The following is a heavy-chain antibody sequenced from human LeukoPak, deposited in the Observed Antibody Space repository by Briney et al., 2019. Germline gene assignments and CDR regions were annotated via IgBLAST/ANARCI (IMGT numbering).Heavy chain of an antibody. CDR1: GGSFSGCY. CDR3: ARGRYYYGSGSYSDY. Sequence: SETLSLTSAVYGGSFSGCYWSCIRQPPGKGLEWIGEINHSGSTNYNPSLKSRVTISVDTSKNQFSLKLSSVTAADTAVYYCARGRYYYGSGSYSDYWGQGTLVTVSS. V-gene: IGHV4-34*01. D-gene: IGHD3-10*01. J-gene: IGHJ4*02. CDR2: INHSGST.